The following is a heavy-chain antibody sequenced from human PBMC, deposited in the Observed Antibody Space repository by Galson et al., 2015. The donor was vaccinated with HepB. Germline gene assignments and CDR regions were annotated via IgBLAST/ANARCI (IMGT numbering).Heavy chain of an antibody. D-gene: IGHD1-1*01. J-gene: IGHJ3*02. CDR1: GFTFSSYG. V-gene: IGHV3-30*18. CDR2: ISYDGSNK. Sequence: SLRLSCAASGFTFSSYGMHWVRQAPGKGLEWVAVISYDGSNKYYADSVKGRFTISRDNSKNTLYLQMNSLRAEDTAVYYCAKYGVEFDAFEIWGQGTMVTVSS. CDR3: AKYGVEFDAFEI.